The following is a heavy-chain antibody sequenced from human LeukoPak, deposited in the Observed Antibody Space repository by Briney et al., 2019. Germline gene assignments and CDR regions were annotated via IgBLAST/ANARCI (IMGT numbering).Heavy chain of an antibody. Sequence: GRSLRLSCAASGFTFSSYGMHWVRQAPGKGLAWVAVISFDGRNKYFADSVKGRFTISRDNSKNTLYLQMNSLRAEDTAVYYCAKEKYRGYSYGSGDYWGQGTLVTVSS. CDR3: AKEKYRGYSYGSGDY. CDR2: ISFDGRNK. D-gene: IGHD5-18*01. J-gene: IGHJ4*02. V-gene: IGHV3-30*18. CDR1: GFTFSSYG.